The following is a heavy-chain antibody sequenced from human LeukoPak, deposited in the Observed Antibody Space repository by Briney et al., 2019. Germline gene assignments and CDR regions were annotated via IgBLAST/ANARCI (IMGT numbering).Heavy chain of an antibody. CDR1: GFTFDDYA. CDR2: ISWNSGSI. Sequence: PGGSLRLSCAASGFTFDDYAMHWVRQAPGKGLEWVSGISWNSGSIGYADSVKGRFTISRDNAKNSLYPQMNSLRAEDTALYYCAKDIFTMVRGVVDYWGQGTLVTVSS. D-gene: IGHD3-10*01. V-gene: IGHV3-9*01. CDR3: AKDIFTMVRGVVDY. J-gene: IGHJ4*02.